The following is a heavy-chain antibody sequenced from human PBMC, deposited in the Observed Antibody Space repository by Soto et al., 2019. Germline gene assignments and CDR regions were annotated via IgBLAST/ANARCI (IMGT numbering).Heavy chain of an antibody. Sequence: GGSLRRSCAASGFTFSSYAMSWVRQAPGKGLEWVSAISGSGGSTYYADSVKGRFTISRDNSKNTLYLQMNSLRAEDTAVYYCAKDSYYDPDNYYYYYGMDVWGQGTTVTVSS. D-gene: IGHD1-26*01. CDR1: GFTFSSYA. J-gene: IGHJ6*02. CDR2: ISGSGGST. V-gene: IGHV3-23*01. CDR3: AKDSYYDPDNYYYYYGMDV.